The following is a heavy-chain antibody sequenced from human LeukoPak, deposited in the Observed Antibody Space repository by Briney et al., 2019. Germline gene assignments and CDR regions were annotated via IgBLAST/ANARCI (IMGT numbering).Heavy chain of an antibody. CDR1: GFTFVSHW. Sequence: GGSLRLSCVASGFTFVSHWMTWVRQAPGKGLEWVANIDQDGSEKYYVDSVKGRFTISRDNAKKSLYLLMNSLRAEDTAVYYCARGDPDISFGVVGDAFDIWGQGTMVTVSS. V-gene: IGHV3-7*01. CDR2: IDQDGSEK. J-gene: IGHJ3*02. CDR3: ARGDPDISFGVVGDAFDI. D-gene: IGHD3-3*01.